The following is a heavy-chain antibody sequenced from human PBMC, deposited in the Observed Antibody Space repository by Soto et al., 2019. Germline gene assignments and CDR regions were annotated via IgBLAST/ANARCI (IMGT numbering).Heavy chain of an antibody. J-gene: IGHJ3*01. CDR2: VYSGGGT. CDR1: GFIININY. CDR3: ARRGYCAGGTCYGIYALDV. D-gene: IGHD2-15*01. V-gene: IGHV3-66*01. Sequence: EVQLVESGGGLVQPGGSLRLSCAASGFIININYMSWVRQAPGKGLEWVSLVYSGGGTFYADSVKGRFTVSRDSSKNTLDLQMDSLRVEDTAVYYCARRGYCAGGTCYGIYALDVWGQGVMVTVSS.